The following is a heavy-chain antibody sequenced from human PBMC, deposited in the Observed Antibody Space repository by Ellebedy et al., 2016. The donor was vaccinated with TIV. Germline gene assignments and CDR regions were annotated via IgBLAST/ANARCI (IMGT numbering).Heavy chain of an antibody. D-gene: IGHD2-21*01. CDR2: ISVDNGKT. CDR1: GFTFTSFG. V-gene: IGHV1-18*04. Sequence: ASVKVSCKASGFTFTSFGISWVRQAPGQGLEWLGWISVDNGKTNYAQNLQGRVTMTTDTSTSTAYMELRSLRSEDTAVYYCARGNSIGPRPHYYFDYWGQGTLVTVSS. J-gene: IGHJ4*02. CDR3: ARGNSIGPRPHYYFDY.